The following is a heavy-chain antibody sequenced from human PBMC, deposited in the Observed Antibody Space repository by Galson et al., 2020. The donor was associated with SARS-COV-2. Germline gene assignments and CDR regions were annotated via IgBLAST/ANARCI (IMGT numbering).Heavy chain of an antibody. Sequence: GGSLRLSCAASGFTFSSYGMHWVRQAPGKGLEWVAVISYDGSNKYYADSVKGRFTISRDNSKNTLYLQMNSLRAEDTAVYYCARGMVVVLYYGMDVWGQGTTVTVSS. CDR3: ARGMVVVLYYGMDV. J-gene: IGHJ6*02. V-gene: IGHV3-30*03. CDR1: GFTFSSYG. CDR2: ISYDGSNK. D-gene: IGHD2-21*01.